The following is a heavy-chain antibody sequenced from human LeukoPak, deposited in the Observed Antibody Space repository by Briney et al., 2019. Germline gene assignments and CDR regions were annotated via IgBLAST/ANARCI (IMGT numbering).Heavy chain of an antibody. Sequence: GGSLRLSCAASRFTFTTFSDYAMHWARQAPGKGLEWVAAVSYDGGSEYYADSVKGRFAVSRDNSKNTLYLQMRSLRPEDTAVYYCASNFYDVGGYYYRTPVQYWGQGTPVTVSS. CDR2: VSYDGGSE. CDR1: RFTFTTFSDYA. CDR3: ASNFYDVGGYYYRTPVQY. J-gene: IGHJ4*02. D-gene: IGHD3-22*01. V-gene: IGHV3-30*09.